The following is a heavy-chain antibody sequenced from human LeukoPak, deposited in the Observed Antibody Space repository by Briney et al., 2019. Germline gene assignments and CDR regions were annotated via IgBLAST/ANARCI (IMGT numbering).Heavy chain of an antibody. D-gene: IGHD3-22*01. Sequence: ASVKVSCKASGYTFTSYGISWVRQAPGQGLEWMGWISAYNGNTNYAQKLQGRVTMTTDTSTSTAYMELRSLRSDDTAVYYCARDSYYYDSSGYRDYWGQGTLVTVSS. CDR2: ISAYNGNT. V-gene: IGHV1-18*01. J-gene: IGHJ4*02. CDR3: ARDSYYYDSSGYRDY. CDR1: GYTFTSYG.